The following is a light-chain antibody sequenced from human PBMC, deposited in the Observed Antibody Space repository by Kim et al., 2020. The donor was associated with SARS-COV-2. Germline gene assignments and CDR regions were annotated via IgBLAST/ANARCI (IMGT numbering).Light chain of an antibody. V-gene: IGKV3-20*01. CDR1: QSVSSSY. CDR3: QQYGSSHPFS. CDR2: GAS. Sequence: SPGARATLSCRASQSVSSSYLAWYQQKPGQAPRLLSYGASSRATGIPDRFSGSGSGTDFTLTISRLEPEDFAVYYCQQYGSSHPFSFGQGTKLEI. J-gene: IGKJ2*03.